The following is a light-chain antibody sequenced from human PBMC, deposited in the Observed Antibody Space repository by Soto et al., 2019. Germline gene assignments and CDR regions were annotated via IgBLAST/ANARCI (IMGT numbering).Light chain of an antibody. CDR2: GAS. V-gene: IGKV3-20*01. CDR3: QLYGASPKYT. Sequence: DIVLTQSPGTLSLSPGQRATLSCRASQSVSSSSLAWYQQRPGQAPRHLIYGASRRATGIPDRFSGSGSGTDFTLTISRLEPEDFAVYYCQLYGASPKYTFGQGTKLEIK. CDR1: QSVSSSS. J-gene: IGKJ2*01.